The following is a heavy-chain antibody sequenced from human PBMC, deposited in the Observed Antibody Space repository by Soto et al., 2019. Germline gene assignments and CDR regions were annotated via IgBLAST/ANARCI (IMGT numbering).Heavy chain of an antibody. CDR1: GFTVSSNY. CDR2: IYSGGST. D-gene: IGHD2-15*01. V-gene: IGHV3-66*01. J-gene: IGHJ4*02. Sequence: GGSLRLSCAASGFTVSSNYMSWVRQAPGKGLEWVSVIYSGGSTYYADSVKGRFTISRDNSKNTLYLQMNSLRAEDTAVYYCARERGYCSGGSCPEFNDYWGQGTLVTVSS. CDR3: ARERGYCSGGSCPEFNDY.